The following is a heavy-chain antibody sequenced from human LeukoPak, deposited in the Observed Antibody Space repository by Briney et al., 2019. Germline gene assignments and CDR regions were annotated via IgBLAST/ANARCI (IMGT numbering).Heavy chain of an antibody. CDR3: ARAPSRGYSGYDPLDY. CDR2: MNPNSGNT. CDR1: GYTFTSYD. Sequence: EASVKVSCKASGYTFTSYDINWVRQATGQGLEWMGWMNPNSGNTGYAQKFQGRVTMTRNTSISTAYMELSSLRSEDTAVYYCARAPSRGYSGYDPLDYWGQGTLVTVSS. D-gene: IGHD5-12*01. J-gene: IGHJ4*02. V-gene: IGHV1-8*01.